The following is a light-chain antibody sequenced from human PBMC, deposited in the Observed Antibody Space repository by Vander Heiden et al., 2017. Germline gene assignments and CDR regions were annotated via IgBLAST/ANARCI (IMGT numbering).Light chain of an antibody. CDR1: ALPFQH. CDR3: QSADSSSIYLI. CDR2: KDN. V-gene: IGLV3-25*03. J-gene: IGLJ2*01. Sequence: SSELTQSPSVSVSPGQTARIPRPRDALPFQHAYWYQQKPGQAPQLVIYKDNERPSGISERFSGSNSGKTVTLTINGVQAEDEADYYCQSADSSSIYLIFGAGTKVTVL.